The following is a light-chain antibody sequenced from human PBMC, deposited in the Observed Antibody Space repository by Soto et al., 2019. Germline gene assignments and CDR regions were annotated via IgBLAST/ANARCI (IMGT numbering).Light chain of an antibody. CDR2: GAS. J-gene: IGKJ1*01. V-gene: IGKV3-20*01. CDR1: QSVSSTY. CDR3: QQYGSFSIT. Sequence: EVVLTQSPGTLSLSPGERATLSCSVSQSVSSTYLAWYQQKPGQAPRLLIYGASTRATDIPDRFSGSGSGTDFTLTISRLEPEDFAVYYCQQYGSFSITFGQGTKVDI.